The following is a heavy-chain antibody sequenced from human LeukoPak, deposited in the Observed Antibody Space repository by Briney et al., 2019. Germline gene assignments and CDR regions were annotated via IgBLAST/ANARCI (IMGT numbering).Heavy chain of an antibody. V-gene: IGHV3-23*01. CDR1: LFTFSSYA. D-gene: IGHD1-1*01. CDR2: ISGSGGST. Sequence: GGSLRLSCAASLFTFSSYAMSWVRPAPGRGLAWVSAISGSGGSTYYADSVKARFTISRDNSKNTLYLKMNSLGADDTAVYYCAKWDAFRKERRVDYWGQGTLVTVSS. J-gene: IGHJ4*02. CDR3: AKWDAFRKERRVDY.